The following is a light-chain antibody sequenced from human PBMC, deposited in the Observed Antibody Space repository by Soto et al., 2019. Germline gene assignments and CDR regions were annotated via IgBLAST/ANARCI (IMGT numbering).Light chain of an antibody. CDR2: DAS. CDR1: QTIDNT. CDR3: QQYNNWPRAT. J-gene: IGKJ4*01. Sequence: EIVMTPSPATLSLSPGERATLSCRASQTIDNTLAWYQRKPGQAPRLLIYDASTRATGVPARFSGSGSGTDFTLTISSLQSEDFAIYHCQQYNNWPRATFGGGTKVDIK. V-gene: IGKV3-15*01.